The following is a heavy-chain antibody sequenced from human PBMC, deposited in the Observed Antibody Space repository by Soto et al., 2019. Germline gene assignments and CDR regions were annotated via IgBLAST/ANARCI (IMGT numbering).Heavy chain of an antibody. D-gene: IGHD6-6*01. CDR2: IKQDGSEK. V-gene: IGHV3-7*01. CDR3: ARSTRDKQLVQPGMGFDP. CDR1: GFTFSSYW. J-gene: IGHJ5*02. Sequence: PGGSLRLSCAASGFTFSSYWMSWVRQAPGKGLEWVANIKQDGSEKYYVDSVKGRFTISRDNAKNSLYLQMNSLRAEDTAVYYCARSTRDKQLVQPGMGFDPWGQGTLVTVSS.